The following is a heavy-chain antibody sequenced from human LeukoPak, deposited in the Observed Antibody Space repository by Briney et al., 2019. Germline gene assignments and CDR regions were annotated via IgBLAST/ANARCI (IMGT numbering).Heavy chain of an antibody. V-gene: IGHV4-30-2*01. Sequence: PSQTLSLTCDVSGGSISSGLYSWSWIRQPLGKGLEWIGYIYHTGSTYYNPSLKSRVTISVDTSKNQFSLKLSSVTAADTAVYYCARGQVVAATPEYFQHWGQGTLVTVSS. CDR1: GGSISSGLYS. CDR3: ARGQVVAATPEYFQH. CDR2: IYHTGST. J-gene: IGHJ1*01. D-gene: IGHD2-15*01.